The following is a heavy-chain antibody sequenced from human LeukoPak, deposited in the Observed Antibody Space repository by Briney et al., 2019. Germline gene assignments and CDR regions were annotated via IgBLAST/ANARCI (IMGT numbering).Heavy chain of an antibody. Sequence: ASVKVSCKASGYTFTGCYLHWVRQAPGQGLEWMGWLNPNSGGTKYAQKFQGRVTMTRDTSISTAYMELSRLRSDDTAVYYCARDSSGSFGDYWGQGTLVAVSS. CDR3: ARDSSGSFGDY. CDR1: GYTFTGCY. D-gene: IGHD6-19*01. CDR2: LNPNSGGT. J-gene: IGHJ4*02. V-gene: IGHV1-2*02.